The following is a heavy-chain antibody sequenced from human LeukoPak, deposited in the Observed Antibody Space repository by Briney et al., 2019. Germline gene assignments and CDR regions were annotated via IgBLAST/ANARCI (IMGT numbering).Heavy chain of an antibody. CDR3: ARDQRSESYYPWGWFDP. J-gene: IGHJ5*02. D-gene: IGHD1-26*01. CDR2: IYSDGST. Sequence: GGSLRLSCAASGFAVSTNYLSWVRQAPGKGLEWVSVIYSDGSTYYTDSVKGRFTISRDNSKNTLYLQMNSLKPEDTAVYYCARDQRSESYYPWGWFDPWGQGTLVTVSS. CDR1: GFAVSTNY. V-gene: IGHV3-66*02.